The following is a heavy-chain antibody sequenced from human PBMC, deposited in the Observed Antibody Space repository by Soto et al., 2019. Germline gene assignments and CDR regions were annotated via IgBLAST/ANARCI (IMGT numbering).Heavy chain of an antibody. Sequence: QVQLYQSGPGLVKPSGTLSLTCDVSGGSIKTANWWSWLRQPAGKGLEWIGGVYHDGKTHYNSSLGSRVTVEVDRSKNQFFLQMTSLTAADTAVYFCARKRDLVVTERWVDPWGQGTLVSVSS. V-gene: IGHV4-4*02. CDR3: ARKRDLVVTERWVDP. D-gene: IGHD2-15*01. CDR1: GGSIKTANW. CDR2: VYHDGKT. J-gene: IGHJ5*02.